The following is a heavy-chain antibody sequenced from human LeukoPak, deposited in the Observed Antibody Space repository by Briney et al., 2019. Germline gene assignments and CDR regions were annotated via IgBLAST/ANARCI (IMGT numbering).Heavy chain of an antibody. D-gene: IGHD2-2*01. CDR3: ARTGYCSSTSCYGPINYYYYMDV. V-gene: IGHV1-69*05. CDR1: GGTFSSYA. J-gene: IGHJ6*03. CDR2: IIPIFGTA. Sequence: ASVKVSCKASGGTFSSYAISWVRQAPGQGLEWMGRIIPIFGTANYAQKFQGRVAITTDESKSTAYMELSSLRSEDTAVYYCARTGYCSSTSCYGPINYYYYMDVWGKGTTVTVSS.